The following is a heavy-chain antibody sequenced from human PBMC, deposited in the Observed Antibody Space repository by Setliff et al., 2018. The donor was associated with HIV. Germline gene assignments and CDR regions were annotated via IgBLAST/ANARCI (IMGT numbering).Heavy chain of an antibody. Sequence: GESLKISCAASGFSFSSYAMSWVRQAPGKGLEWVSGISGNRRRTHYADSVKGRFTISRDNSKNTLYLQMNSLRAEDTAVYYCARDFAGGYYDSSGCYDYWGQGTLVTVSS. V-gene: IGHV3-23*01. CDR3: ARDFAGGYYDSSGCYDY. J-gene: IGHJ4*02. CDR1: GFSFSSYA. D-gene: IGHD3-22*01. CDR2: ISGNRRRT.